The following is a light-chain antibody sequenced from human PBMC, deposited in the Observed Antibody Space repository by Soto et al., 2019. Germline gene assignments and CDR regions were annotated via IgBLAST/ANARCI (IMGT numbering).Light chain of an antibody. CDR3: QQYGSSGT. CDR1: QSVSSGY. CDR2: DAS. J-gene: IGKJ1*01. Sequence: EIVLTQSPGTLSLSPGERGTLSCRASQSVSSGYLAWYQQKPGQAPRLLIYDASSRATGIPDRFSGGGSGTDFTLTISRLEPEDFAVYYCQQYGSSGTFGQGTKVDIK. V-gene: IGKV3-20*01.